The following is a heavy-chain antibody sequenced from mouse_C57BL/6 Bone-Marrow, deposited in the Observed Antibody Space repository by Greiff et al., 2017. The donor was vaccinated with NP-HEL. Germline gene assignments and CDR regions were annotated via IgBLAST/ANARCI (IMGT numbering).Heavy chain of an antibody. V-gene: IGHV14-4*01. Sequence: VQLQQSGAELVRPGASVKLSCTASGFNIKDDYMHWVKQRPEQGLEWIGWIDPENGDTEYASKFQGKATITADTSSNTAYLQLSSLTSEDTAVYYCTTVVATSYFDYWGQGTTLTVSS. CDR1: GFNIKDDY. D-gene: IGHD1-1*01. CDR3: TTVVATSYFDY. J-gene: IGHJ2*01. CDR2: IDPENGDT.